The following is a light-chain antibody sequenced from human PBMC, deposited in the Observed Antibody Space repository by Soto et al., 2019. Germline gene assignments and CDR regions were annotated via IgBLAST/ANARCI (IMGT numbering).Light chain of an antibody. CDR3: EAYDESLGGHVV. Sequence: QSALTQPPSASGTPGQRVTISCSGSTSNIGGNYVYWYQQFPGMAPKLLIYKNNHRPSGVPDRFSGSKSGTSASLTISGLWSEDEADYHCEAYDESLGGHVVFGGGTKLTVL. V-gene: IGLV1-47*03. CDR2: KNN. CDR1: TSNIGGNY. J-gene: IGLJ2*01.